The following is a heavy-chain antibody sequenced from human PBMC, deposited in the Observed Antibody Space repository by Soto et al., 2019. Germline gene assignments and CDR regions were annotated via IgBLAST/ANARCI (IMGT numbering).Heavy chain of an antibody. CDR3: ARSSRGGNAGYFNL. J-gene: IGHJ2*01. CDR2: IYSGGTT. CDR1: GLSVGGNY. Sequence: EVQLVETGGGLIQPGGSLRLSCAASGLSVGGNYMSWVRQAPGKGLEWVSTIYSGGTTHDADSVKGRFTTSRDNSENTVYLQMNSLRPEDTAVYYCARSSRGGNAGYFNLWGRGTLVTVSS. V-gene: IGHV3-53*02. D-gene: IGHD2-15*01.